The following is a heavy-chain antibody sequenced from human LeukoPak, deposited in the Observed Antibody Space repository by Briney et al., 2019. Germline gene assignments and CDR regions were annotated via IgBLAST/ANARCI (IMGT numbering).Heavy chain of an antibody. CDR1: GGSISSYY. V-gene: IGHV4-59*08. CDR2: IYYSGST. J-gene: IGHJ4*02. CDR3: ARHDDMVVTALGN. D-gene: IGHD2-21*02. Sequence: KPSETLSLTCTVPGGSISSYYWSWIRQPPGEGLEWIGYIYYSGSTKYKPSLKSRVTISVDTSKNQFSLKLSSVTAADTAVYYCARHDDMVVTALGNWGQGTLVTVSS.